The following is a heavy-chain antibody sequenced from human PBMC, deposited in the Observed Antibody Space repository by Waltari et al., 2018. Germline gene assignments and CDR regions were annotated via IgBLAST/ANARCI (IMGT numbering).Heavy chain of an antibody. CDR3: VRGQYSSSWYGDYYYYYMDV. Sequence: QVQLVQSGAEVKKPGASVKVSCKASGYTFTSYDINWVRQATVQGLEWMGWMNTNSGNTGYAQKFQGRVTMTRNTSISTAYMELSSLRSEDTAVYYCVRGQYSSSWYGDYYYYYMDVWGKGTTVTVSS. CDR1: GYTFTSYD. D-gene: IGHD6-13*01. CDR2: MNTNSGNT. J-gene: IGHJ6*03. V-gene: IGHV1-8*01.